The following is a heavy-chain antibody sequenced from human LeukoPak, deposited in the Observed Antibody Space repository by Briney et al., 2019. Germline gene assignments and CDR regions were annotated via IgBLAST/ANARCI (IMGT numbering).Heavy chain of an antibody. Sequence: GASVKVSCKASGFTFTSSAMQWVRQARGQRLEWIGWIVVGSGNTNYAQKFQERVTITRDMSTSTAYMELSSLRSEDTAVYYCAAGYYYDSSGYQHYYGMDVWGQGTTVTVSS. J-gene: IGHJ6*02. CDR3: AAGYYYDSSGYQHYYGMDV. V-gene: IGHV1-58*02. D-gene: IGHD3-22*01. CDR2: IVVGSGNT. CDR1: GFTFTSSA.